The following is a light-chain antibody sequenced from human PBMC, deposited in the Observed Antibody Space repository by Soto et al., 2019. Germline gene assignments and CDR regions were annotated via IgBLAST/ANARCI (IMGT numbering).Light chain of an antibody. Sequence: EIVLTQSPATLSLSPGERATLSCRASQSVSTYLGCYQQKPGQAPRLLIFDASNSATGIPARFSGSGSVIDFPLTISSIEPEDFVVYYCQRRRYWSPEYTFGQVTKLEIK. J-gene: IGKJ2*01. V-gene: IGKV3-11*01. CDR3: QRRRYWSPEYT. CDR2: DAS. CDR1: QSVSTY.